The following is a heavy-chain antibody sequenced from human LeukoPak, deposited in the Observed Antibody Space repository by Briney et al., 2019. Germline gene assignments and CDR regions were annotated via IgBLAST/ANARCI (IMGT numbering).Heavy chain of an antibody. CDR1: GFTFSSYA. Sequence: GGSLRLSCAASGFTFSSYAMSWARQAPGKGLEWVSSISTLSTYAHYADSVKGRFTISRDNAKNSLYLQMNSLRPEDTAVYYCARDGPYSDSWSGPFAFDMWGQGTMVIVSS. D-gene: IGHD3-3*01. CDR2: ISTLSTYA. J-gene: IGHJ3*02. CDR3: ARDGPYSDSWSGPFAFDM. V-gene: IGHV3-21*01.